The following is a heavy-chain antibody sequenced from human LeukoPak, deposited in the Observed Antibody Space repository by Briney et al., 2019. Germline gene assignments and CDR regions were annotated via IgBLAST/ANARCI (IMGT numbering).Heavy chain of an antibody. CDR1: GYTFTGYY. Sequence: EASVKVSCKASGYTFTGYYMHWVRQAPGQGLEWMGWINPNSGGTNYAQKFQGRVTMTRDTSISTAYMELSRLRSDDTAVYYCATDYYDSSGYSPGAFDIWGQGTMVTVSS. V-gene: IGHV1-2*02. CDR2: INPNSGGT. J-gene: IGHJ3*02. D-gene: IGHD3-22*01. CDR3: ATDYYDSSGYSPGAFDI.